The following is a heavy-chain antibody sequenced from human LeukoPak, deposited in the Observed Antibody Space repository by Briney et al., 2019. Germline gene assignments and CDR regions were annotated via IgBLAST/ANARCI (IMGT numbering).Heavy chain of an antibody. Sequence: SETLSLTCTVSGGSINRSYYYWGWIRQPPGKGLEWIGYIYYSGSTNYHPSLKSRVSISVDTSKNQFSLKLSSVTAADTAVYYCASIGDYHWYFDLWGRGTLVTVSS. CDR1: GGSINRSYYY. D-gene: IGHD4-17*01. V-gene: IGHV4-61*05. CDR3: ASIGDYHWYFDL. J-gene: IGHJ2*01. CDR2: IYYSGST.